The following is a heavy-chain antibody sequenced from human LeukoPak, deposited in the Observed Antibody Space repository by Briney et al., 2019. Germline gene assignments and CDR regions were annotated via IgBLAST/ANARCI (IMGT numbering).Heavy chain of an antibody. Sequence: ASVKVSCKASGYTFTGYYMHWVRQAPGQGLEWMGWINPKSGDTNYAQKFQGGVTMTRDTSISTAYMELSRLRSDDTAVYYCARDRAMVTSNWFDPWGQGTLVTVSS. V-gene: IGHV1-2*02. CDR1: GYTFTGYY. J-gene: IGHJ5*02. D-gene: IGHD5-18*01. CDR3: ARDRAMVTSNWFDP. CDR2: INPKSGDT.